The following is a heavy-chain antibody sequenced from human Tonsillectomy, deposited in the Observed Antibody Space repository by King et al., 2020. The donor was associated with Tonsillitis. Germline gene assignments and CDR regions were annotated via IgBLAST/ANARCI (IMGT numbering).Heavy chain of an antibody. CDR3: ARERTNDAFHI. CDR2: INPNNGGT. Sequence: QLVQSGAEVKKTGASVKVSCKASGYTFTDYYKHWVRQAPGQGLEWRGWINPNNGGTNFAQKFQGRVTMTRDTSISTVYMELSRLRSDDTAVYYCARERTNDAFHIWGQGTMVTVSS. CDR1: GYTFTDYY. V-gene: IGHV1-2*02. J-gene: IGHJ3*02. D-gene: IGHD2-8*01.